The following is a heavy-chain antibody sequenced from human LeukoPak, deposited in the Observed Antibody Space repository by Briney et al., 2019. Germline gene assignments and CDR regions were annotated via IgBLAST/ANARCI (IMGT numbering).Heavy chain of an antibody. Sequence: GGSLRLSCAASGFTFSSYAMSWVRQAPGKGLEWVSAISGSGGSTYYADSVKGRFTISRDNSKNTLYLQMNSLRAEDTAVYYCAKDPFPSWVITFGGPSNPYDYWGQGTLVTVSS. CDR3: AKDPFPSWVITFGGPSNPYDY. CDR1: GFTFSSYA. CDR2: ISGSGGST. D-gene: IGHD3-16*01. J-gene: IGHJ4*02. V-gene: IGHV3-23*01.